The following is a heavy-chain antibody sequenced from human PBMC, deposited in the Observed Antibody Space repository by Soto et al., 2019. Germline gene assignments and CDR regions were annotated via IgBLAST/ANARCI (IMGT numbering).Heavy chain of an antibody. CDR2: TYYRSKWYN. D-gene: IGHD1-26*01. V-gene: IGHV6-1*01. Sequence: SQTLSLTCGISGDSVSSNSAALNLLMQSPSRGLEWLGRTYYRSKWYNDYAVSVESRITINPDTSENHFSLQLNFVTPEDTAVYFCARGEQYSGRIFDYWGQGTLVTVSS. CDR1: GDSVSSNSAA. CDR3: ARGEQYSGRIFDY. J-gene: IGHJ4*02.